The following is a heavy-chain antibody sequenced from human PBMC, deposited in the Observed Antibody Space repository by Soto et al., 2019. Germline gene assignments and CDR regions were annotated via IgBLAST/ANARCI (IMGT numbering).Heavy chain of an antibody. Sequence: PSETLSLTCAVYGGSFSGYYWSWIRQPPGKGLEWIGEINHSGSTNYNPSLKSRVTISVDTSKNQFSLKLSSVTAADTAVYYCARFAGFGRIAAPPNWFDPWGQGTLVTVSS. V-gene: IGHV4-34*01. CDR3: ARFAGFGRIAAPPNWFDP. CDR1: GGSFSGYY. CDR2: INHSGST. D-gene: IGHD6-6*01. J-gene: IGHJ5*02.